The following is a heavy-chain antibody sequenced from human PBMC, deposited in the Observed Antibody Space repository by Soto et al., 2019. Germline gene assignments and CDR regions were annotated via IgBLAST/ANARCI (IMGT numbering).Heavy chain of an antibody. CDR1: GGSISIGHW. V-gene: IGHV4-4*02. CDR3: ARHIAVDGTRGFDY. J-gene: IGHJ4*02. Sequence: QVELQESGPGLVKTSGALSLTCAVSGGSISIGHWWGWVRQPPGEGLEWIGEIFQGGTTNYNPSVESRVIISMDKSKNQFSLEVIAVTAADTAVYFFARHIAVDGTRGFDYWGQGTLVTVSS. CDR2: IFQGGTT. D-gene: IGHD6-19*01.